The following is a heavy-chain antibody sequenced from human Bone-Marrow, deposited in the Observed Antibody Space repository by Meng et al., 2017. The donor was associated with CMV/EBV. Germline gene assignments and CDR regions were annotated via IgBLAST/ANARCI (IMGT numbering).Heavy chain of an antibody. V-gene: IGHV3-48*03. D-gene: IGHD3-3*01. CDR2: VSTRGDII. CDR1: GFTFSTHE. Sequence: SCAASGFTFSTHEMNWVRQAPGKGLEWISYVSTRGDIIYYADSVKGRFTVSRDNAKDSLYLQMNRQRVEDTAIDYCTRRFFYYDFWSGYYANYFDPWGQGTLVTVSS. CDR3: TRRFFYYDFWSGYYANYFDP. J-gene: IGHJ5*01.